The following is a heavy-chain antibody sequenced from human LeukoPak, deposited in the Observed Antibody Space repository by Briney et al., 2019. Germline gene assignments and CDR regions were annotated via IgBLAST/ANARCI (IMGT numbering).Heavy chain of an antibody. CDR1: GFTFSSYA. V-gene: IGHV3-23*01. CDR3: AKDRSGYEGGGFDY. D-gene: IGHD5-12*01. J-gene: IGHJ4*02. CDR2: ISSSGGST. Sequence: GGSLRLSCAASGFTFSSYAMSWVRQAPGKGLEWVSSISSSGGSTYYADSVKGRLTISRDNSKNTLYLQMNSLRAEDTAVYYCAKDRSGYEGGGFDYWGQGTLVTVSS.